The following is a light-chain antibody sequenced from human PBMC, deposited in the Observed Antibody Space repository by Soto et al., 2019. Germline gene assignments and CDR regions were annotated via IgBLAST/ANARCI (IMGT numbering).Light chain of an antibody. CDR3: QSYDSSLSGSVV. V-gene: IGLV1-40*01. CDR2: DNT. CDR1: SYNIGAGFD. Sequence: QSVLTQPPSVSGAPGQRVTISCTGTSYNIGAGFDVHWYQKLPGTAPKLLIFDNTNRPSGVPDRFSASRSGTSATLAITGLQAGDEAEYFSQSYDSSLSGSVVFGGGTKLTVL. J-gene: IGLJ2*01.